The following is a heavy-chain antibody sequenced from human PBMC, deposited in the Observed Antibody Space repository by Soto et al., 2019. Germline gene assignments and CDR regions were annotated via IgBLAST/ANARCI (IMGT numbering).Heavy chain of an antibody. D-gene: IGHD1-26*01. CDR3: AKGFLVGDTIDES. CDR2: ISSDGKNK. Sequence: GWSLRLSCAASGFTFNTCGMHLVRQAPGKGLEWVALISSDGKNKFYVDSVKGRFTISRDNFRNTLSLQMNSLRPEDTAIYHCAKGFLVGDTIDESWGKGTLVTVSS. J-gene: IGHJ5*02. CDR1: GFTFNTCG. V-gene: IGHV3-30*18.